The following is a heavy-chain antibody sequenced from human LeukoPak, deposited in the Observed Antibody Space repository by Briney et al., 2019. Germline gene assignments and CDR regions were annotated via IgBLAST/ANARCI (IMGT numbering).Heavy chain of an antibody. CDR2: ISWNSGSI. Sequence: GRSLRLSCAASGFTFDDYAMHWVRQAPGKGLEWVSGISWNSGSIGYADSVKGRFTISRDDAKNSLYLQMNSLRAEDTAVYYCAKAPLSGSHFPYYFDYWGQGTLVTVSS. CDR1: GFTFDDYA. J-gene: IGHJ4*02. D-gene: IGHD1-26*01. CDR3: AKAPLSGSHFPYYFDY. V-gene: IGHV3-9*01.